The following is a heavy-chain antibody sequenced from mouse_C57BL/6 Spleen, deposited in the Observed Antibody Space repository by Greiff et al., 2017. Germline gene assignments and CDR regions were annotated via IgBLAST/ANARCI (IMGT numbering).Heavy chain of an antibody. Sequence: EVQLQESGPGLVKPSQSLSLTCSVTGYSITSCYYWNWIRQFPGNKLEWMGYISYDGSNNYNPSLKNRISITRDTSKNQYFLKLNSVTTEDTATYYCARGPYYDYWYFDVWGTGTTVTVSS. CDR2: ISYDGSN. CDR3: ARGPYYDYWYFDV. CDR1: GYSITSCYY. J-gene: IGHJ1*03. D-gene: IGHD2-4*01. V-gene: IGHV3-6*01.